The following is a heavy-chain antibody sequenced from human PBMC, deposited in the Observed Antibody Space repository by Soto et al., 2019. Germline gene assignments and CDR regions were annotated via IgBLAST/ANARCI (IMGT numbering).Heavy chain of an antibody. Sequence: SVKVSFKASGYTFTSYYMHWVRQAPGQGFEWMGIINPSGGSTSYAQKFQGRVTMTRDTSTSTVYMELSSLRSEDTAVYYCARGYYGSGRYPAASFDYWGQGTLVSVSS. D-gene: IGHD3-10*01. CDR2: INPSGGST. CDR1: GYTFTSYY. J-gene: IGHJ4*02. CDR3: ARGYYGSGRYPAASFDY. V-gene: IGHV1-46*03.